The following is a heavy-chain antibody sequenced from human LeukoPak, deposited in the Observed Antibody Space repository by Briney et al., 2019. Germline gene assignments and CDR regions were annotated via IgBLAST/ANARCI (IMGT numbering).Heavy chain of an antibody. D-gene: IGHD1-26*01. CDR1: GYSFTSYW. CDR2: IYPGDPDT. Sequence: GESLKISCKGSGYSFTSYWIGWVRQMPGKGLEWMGIIYPGDPDTRYSPSFQGQVTISADKSISTAYLQWSSLKASDTAMYYCARQGVGATRSYYYYYGMDVWGQGTTVTVSS. CDR3: ARQGVGATRSYYYYYGMDV. J-gene: IGHJ6*02. V-gene: IGHV5-51*01.